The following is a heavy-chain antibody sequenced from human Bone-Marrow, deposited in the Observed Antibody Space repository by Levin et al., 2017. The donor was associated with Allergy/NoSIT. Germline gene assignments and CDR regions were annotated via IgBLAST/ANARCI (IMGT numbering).Heavy chain of an antibody. CDR1: GFTFSSYW. D-gene: IGHD1-1*01. CDR2: IKGDGSFT. Sequence: GESLKISCAASGFTFSSYWMHWVRQAPGKGLVWVSRIKGDGSFTNYADSVKGRFTISRDNADNKLYLQMNSLRDEDTAVYYCARDGDHWNFDHWGQGTLVTVSS. CDR3: ARDGDHWNFDH. V-gene: IGHV3-74*01. J-gene: IGHJ4*02.